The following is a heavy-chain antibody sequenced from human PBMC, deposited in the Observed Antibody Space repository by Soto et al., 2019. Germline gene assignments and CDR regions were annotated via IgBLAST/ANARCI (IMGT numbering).Heavy chain of an antibody. Sequence: GESLKISCAASGFTFSSYAMSWVRQAPGKGLEWVSAISGSGGSTYYADSVKGRFTISRDNSKNTLYLQMNSLRAEDTAVYYCAKVPLWFGELSYFDYWGQGTLVTVSS. D-gene: IGHD3-10*01. CDR1: GFTFSSYA. CDR3: AKVPLWFGELSYFDY. J-gene: IGHJ4*02. V-gene: IGHV3-23*01. CDR2: ISGSGGST.